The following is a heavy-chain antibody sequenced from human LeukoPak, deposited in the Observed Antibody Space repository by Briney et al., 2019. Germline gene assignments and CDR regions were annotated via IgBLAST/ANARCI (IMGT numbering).Heavy chain of an antibody. J-gene: IGHJ4*02. D-gene: IGHD3-22*01. CDR2: ISYDGSIK. CDR3: ARDHYDSSGYYSY. CDR1: GFTFSTYA. V-gene: IGHV3-30*04. Sequence: GRSLRLSCAASGFTFSTYAMHWVRQAPGKGLEWVALISYDGSIKYYADSVKGRFTISRDNAKNSLYLQMNSLRAEDTAVYYCARDHYDSSGYYSYWGQGTLVTVSS.